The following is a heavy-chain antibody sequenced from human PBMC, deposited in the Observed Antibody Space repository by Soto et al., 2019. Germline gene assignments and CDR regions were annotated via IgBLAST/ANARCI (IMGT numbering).Heavy chain of an antibody. J-gene: IGHJ4*02. V-gene: IGHV1-18*01. CDR2: ISAYNGNT. CDR1: GYTFTSYG. Sequence: ASVKVSCKASGYTFTSYGIIWVRQAPGQGLEWMGWISAYNGNTNYAQKLQGRVTMTTDTSTSTAYMELRSLRSDDTAVYYCASSPYDYGGDIKRYFDYWGQGTLVTVSS. D-gene: IGHD4-17*01. CDR3: ASSPYDYGGDIKRYFDY.